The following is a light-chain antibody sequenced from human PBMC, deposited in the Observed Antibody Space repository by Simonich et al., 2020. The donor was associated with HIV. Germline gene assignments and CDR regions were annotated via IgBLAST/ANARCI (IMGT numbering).Light chain of an antibody. CDR1: QSITNY. V-gene: IGKV1-39*01. Sequence: DIQMTQSPTSLSASVGNRVTITCRAIQSITNYLNWDQQKPGKAPKLLIYAASSLQSGVSSRFSGSGSGTDFTLTISSLQPEDFATYYCQQSYSTPQTFGQGTKVEIK. CDR2: AAS. CDR3: QQSYSTPQT. J-gene: IGKJ1*01.